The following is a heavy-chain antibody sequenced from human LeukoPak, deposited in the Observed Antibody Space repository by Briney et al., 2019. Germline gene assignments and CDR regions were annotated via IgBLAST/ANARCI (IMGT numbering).Heavy chain of an antibody. J-gene: IGHJ5*02. D-gene: IGHD3-10*01. V-gene: IGHV4-39*02. CDR1: GGSIGSSSYY. CDR3: ARSWYYGSGRYYPDWFDP. CDR2: IYYSGNA. Sequence: SETLSPTCTVSGGSIGSSSYYWGWIRQPPGKGLEWIGSIYYSGNAYYNPSLRSRVSISVDTSKNHFSLKLSSVTAADTAVYYCARSWYYGSGRYYPDWFDPWGQGTLVTVSS.